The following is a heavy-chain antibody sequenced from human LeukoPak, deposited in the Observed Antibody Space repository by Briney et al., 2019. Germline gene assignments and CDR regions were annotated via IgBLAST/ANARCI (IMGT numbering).Heavy chain of an antibody. CDR3: ARDGWIYDILTGYRANWFDP. Sequence: GASVKVSCKASGYTFTSYGISWVRQAPGQGLEWMGWISAYNGNTNYAQKLQGRVTMTTDTSTSTVYMELRSLRSDDTAVYYCARDGWIYDILTGYRANWFDPWGQGTLVTVSS. CDR2: ISAYNGNT. CDR1: GYTFTSYG. V-gene: IGHV1-18*01. J-gene: IGHJ5*02. D-gene: IGHD3-9*01.